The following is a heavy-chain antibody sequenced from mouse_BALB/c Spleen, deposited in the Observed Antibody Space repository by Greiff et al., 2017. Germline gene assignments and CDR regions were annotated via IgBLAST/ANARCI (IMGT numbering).Heavy chain of an antibody. D-gene: IGHD2-3*01. V-gene: IGHV1-18*01. CDR2: INPSNGRT. CDR3: ARGGIYDGYFYAMDY. Sequence: EVQLQQFGAELVKPGASVKISCKASGYTFTDYNMDWVKQSHGKSLEWIGEINPSNGRTNYNEKFKSKATLTVDKSSSTAYMQLSSLTSEDSAVYYCARGGIYDGYFYAMDYWGQGTSVTVSS. CDR1: GYTFTDYN. J-gene: IGHJ4*01.